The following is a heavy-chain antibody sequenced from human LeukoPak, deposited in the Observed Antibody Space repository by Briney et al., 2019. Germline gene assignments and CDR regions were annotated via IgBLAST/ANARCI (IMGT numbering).Heavy chain of an antibody. J-gene: IGHJ4*02. D-gene: IGHD7-27*01. V-gene: IGHV4-59*01. CDR3: ARGTGELDY. CDR1: DVSISSSY. CDR2: IYYSGST. Sequence: PSETLSLTCSVSDVSISSSYWSWIRQPPGKGLEWIGYIYYSGSTNYNPSLKSRVTISVDTSKNQFSLKLSSVTAADTAVYYCARGTGELDYWGQGTLVTVSS.